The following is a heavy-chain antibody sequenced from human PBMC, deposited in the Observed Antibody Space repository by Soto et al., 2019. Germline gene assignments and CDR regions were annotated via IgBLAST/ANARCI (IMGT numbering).Heavy chain of an antibody. CDR1: GFSFSISA. V-gene: IGHV3-30-3*01. Sequence: GGSLRLSCAASGFSFSISAMHGVRQAPGKGLEWVAVISYDGSNKYYADSVKGRFTISRDNSKNTLYLQMNSLRAEDTAVYYCARASYYYDSSGYYPPAWYFDYWGQGTLVTVSS. CDR2: ISYDGSNK. J-gene: IGHJ4*02. CDR3: ARASYYYDSSGYYPPAWYFDY. D-gene: IGHD3-22*01.